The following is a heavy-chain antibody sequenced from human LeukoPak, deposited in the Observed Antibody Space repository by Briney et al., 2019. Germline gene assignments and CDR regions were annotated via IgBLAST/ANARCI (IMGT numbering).Heavy chain of an antibody. CDR3: ARLSDCSSTSCYMFDY. J-gene: IGHJ4*02. Sequence: SETLSLTCTVSGGSISSNSYYWGWIRQPPGKGLEWIGSIYYSGSTYYNPSLKSRVTISVDTSKNQFSLKLSSVTAADTAVYYCARLSDCSSTSCYMFDYWGQGTLVTVSS. CDR2: IYYSGST. D-gene: IGHD2-2*02. V-gene: IGHV4-39*01. CDR1: GGSISSNSYY.